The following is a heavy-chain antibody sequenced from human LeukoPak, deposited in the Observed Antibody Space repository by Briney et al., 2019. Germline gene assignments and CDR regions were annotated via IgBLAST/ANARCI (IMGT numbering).Heavy chain of an antibody. CDR3: ARSYRNHFDY. V-gene: IGHV3-21*01. D-gene: IGHD1-14*01. CDR2: ISSSSSYI. CDR1: GFTFSSYS. J-gene: IGHJ4*02. Sequence: GGSLRLSCAASGFTFSSYSMNWVRQAPGKGLEWVSSISSSSSYIHYADSVKGRFTISRDNAKNSLYLQMNSLRAEDTAVYYCARSYRNHFDYWGQGTLVTVSS.